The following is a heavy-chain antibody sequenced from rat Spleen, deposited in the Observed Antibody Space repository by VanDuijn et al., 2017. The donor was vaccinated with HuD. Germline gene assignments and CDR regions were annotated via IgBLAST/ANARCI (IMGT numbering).Heavy chain of an antibody. CDR3: TTGVTVVTE. V-gene: IGHV5-20*01. CDR1: GFIFSDYY. Sequence: EVQLVESGGGLVQPGRSLKLSCAASGFIFSDYYMAWVRQAPTKGLEWVATINNDGSSTYYRDSVKGRFTISRDNAKSTLYLQMDSLRSEDTATYYCTTGVTVVTEWGQGVMVTVSS. D-gene: IGHD1-1*01. J-gene: IGHJ2*01. CDR2: INNDGSST.